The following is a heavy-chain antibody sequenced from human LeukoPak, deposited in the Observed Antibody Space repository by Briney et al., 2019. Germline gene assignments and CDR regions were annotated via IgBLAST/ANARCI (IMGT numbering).Heavy chain of an antibody. CDR3: ARGAGFAEPLPEY. J-gene: IGHJ4*02. CDR1: GGTFSSYA. Sequence: ASVKVSCKASGGTFSSYAISWVRQAPGQGLEWKGRIIPILGIANYAQKFQGRVTITRDTSASTAYMELSSLRSEDTAVYYCARGAGFAEPLPEYWGQGTLLTVSS. CDR2: IIPILGIA. D-gene: IGHD1-14*01. V-gene: IGHV1-69*04.